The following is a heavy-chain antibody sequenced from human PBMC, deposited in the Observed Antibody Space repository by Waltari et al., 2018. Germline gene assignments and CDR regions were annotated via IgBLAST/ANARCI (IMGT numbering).Heavy chain of an antibody. J-gene: IGHJ4*02. Sequence: EVQLVESGGGLVQPGGSLRLSCAASGFTFSSYSMNWVRQAPGKGLEWVSYISSSSSTIYYADSVKGRFTISRDNAKNSLYLQMNSLRAEDTAVYYCARDRAAEFDYWGQGTLVTVSS. CDR2: ISSSSSTI. CDR3: ARDRAAEFDY. CDR1: GFTFSSYS. D-gene: IGHD6-13*01. V-gene: IGHV3-48*04.